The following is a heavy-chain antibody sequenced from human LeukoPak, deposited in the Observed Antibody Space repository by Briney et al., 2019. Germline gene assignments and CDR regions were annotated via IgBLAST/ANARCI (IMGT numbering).Heavy chain of an antibody. J-gene: IGHJ4*02. D-gene: IGHD3-10*01. Sequence: SETLSLTCTASGGSISSYYWGWIRQPPGKGLEWTGSIYYSGSAYYNPSLKSRVTISVDTSKNQFSLKLSSVTAADTAVYYCARGQWFRAFWSRGTPVTVSS. V-gene: IGHV4-39*01. CDR3: ARGQWFRAF. CDR2: IYYSGSA. CDR1: GGSISSYY.